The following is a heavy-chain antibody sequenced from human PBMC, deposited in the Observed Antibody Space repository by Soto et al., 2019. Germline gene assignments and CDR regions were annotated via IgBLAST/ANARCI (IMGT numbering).Heavy chain of an antibody. Sequence: GASVKVSCKASGYTFTGYYMHWVRQAPGQGLEWMGWINPNSGGTNYAQKFQGWVTMTRDTSISTAYMELSRLRSDDTAVYYCARAPGLFSAWNYYYYGMDVWGQGTTVTVSS. J-gene: IGHJ6*02. V-gene: IGHV1-2*04. CDR2: INPNSGGT. CDR1: GYTFTGYY. CDR3: ARAPGLFSAWNYYYYGMDV. D-gene: IGHD1-26*01.